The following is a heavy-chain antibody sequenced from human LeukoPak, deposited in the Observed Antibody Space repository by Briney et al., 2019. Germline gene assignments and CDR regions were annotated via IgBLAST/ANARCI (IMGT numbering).Heavy chain of an antibody. J-gene: IGHJ3*02. D-gene: IGHD4-17*01. V-gene: IGHV4-39*01. CDR3: ARKATTGPTKAAFDI. CDR1: GGSISGSSYY. Sequence: SETLSLTCTVSGGSISGSSYYWGWIRQPPGKGLEWIGSIYYSGSTYYNPSLKSRVTISVDTSKNQFSLKLNSVTATDTAVYYCARKATTGPTKAAFDIWGQGTMVTVSS. CDR2: IYYSGST.